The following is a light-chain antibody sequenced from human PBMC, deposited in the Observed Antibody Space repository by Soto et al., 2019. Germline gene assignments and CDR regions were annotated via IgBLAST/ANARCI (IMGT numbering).Light chain of an antibody. J-gene: IGLJ1*01. V-gene: IGLV1-44*01. Sequence: QSVLTQPPSASGTAGQRVTISCSGSTSNIGSNTVNWYQQLPGTAPRTLIYSNNQRPSGVPDRFSGSKSGTSGSLAISGLLSEDEDDYYCAAWDDRLNGFVIGTGSTVIVL. CDR2: SNN. CDR3: AAWDDRLNGFV. CDR1: TSNIGSNT.